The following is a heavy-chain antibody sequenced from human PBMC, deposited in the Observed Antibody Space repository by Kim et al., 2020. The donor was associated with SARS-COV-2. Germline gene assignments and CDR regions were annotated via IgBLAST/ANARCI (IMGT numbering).Heavy chain of an antibody. CDR3: AKDAKALNYYDSIIHAGYGMDV. J-gene: IGHJ6*02. V-gene: IGHV3-23*01. CDR2: ISGSCGST. D-gene: IGHD3-22*01. Sequence: GGSLRLSCAASGFTFSSYAMSWVRQAPGKGLEWVSAISGSCGSTYYADSVKGRFTISRDNSKNTLYLQMNSLRAEDTAVYYCAKDAKALNYYDSIIHAGYGMDVWGQGTTVTVSS. CDR1: GFTFSSYA.